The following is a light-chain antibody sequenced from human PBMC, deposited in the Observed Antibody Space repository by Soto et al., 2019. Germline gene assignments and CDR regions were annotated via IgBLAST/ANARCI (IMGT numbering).Light chain of an antibody. Sequence: EIVMTQSPATLSVSPGERATLSCRASQSISTELAWYQQKPGKPPRLLIYSASTRATGVPARFTCSGSGSAFTLTISGLQSEDFAVYYCQQGHNWPLTFGQGTRLEI. V-gene: IGKV3-15*01. CDR1: QSISTE. CDR2: SAS. CDR3: QQGHNWPLT. J-gene: IGKJ2*01.